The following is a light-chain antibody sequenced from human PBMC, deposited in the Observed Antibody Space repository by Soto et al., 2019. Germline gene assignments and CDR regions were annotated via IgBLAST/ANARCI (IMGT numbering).Light chain of an antibody. CDR3: QQYNNWPRAT. CDR2: DAS. V-gene: IGKV3-11*01. CDR1: QSVSSY. J-gene: IGKJ4*01. Sequence: EIVLTQSPATLSLSPGERATLSCRASQSVSSYLAWYQLKPGQAPRLLIYDASNRATGIPARFSASGSGTEFNLTISSLQSEDFGVYYCQQYNNWPRATFGGGTKV.